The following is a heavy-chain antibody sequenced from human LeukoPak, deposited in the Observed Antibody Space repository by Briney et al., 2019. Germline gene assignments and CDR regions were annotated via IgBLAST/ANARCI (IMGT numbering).Heavy chain of an antibody. J-gene: IGHJ3*02. CDR1: GYTFTGYY. CDR3: ARAGGDGIMITFGGVIISGAFDI. V-gene: IGHV1-2*02. Sequence: ASVTVSCKASGYTFTGYYMHWVRQAPGQGLEWMGWINPNSGGTNYAQKFQGRVTMTRDTSISTAYMELSRLRSDDTAVYYCARAGGDGIMITFGGVIISGAFDIWGQGTMVTVSS. CDR2: INPNSGGT. D-gene: IGHD3-16*02.